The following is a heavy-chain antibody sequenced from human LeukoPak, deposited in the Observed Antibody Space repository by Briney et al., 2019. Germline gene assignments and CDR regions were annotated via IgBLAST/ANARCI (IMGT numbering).Heavy chain of an antibody. CDR2: ISAYNGNT. V-gene: IGHV1-18*04. Sequence: GASVKVSCKASGYTFTSYYMHWVRQAPGQGLEWMGWISAYNGNTNYAQKLQGRVTMTTDTSTSTAYMELRSLRSDDTAVYYCARAPRVGATKWFDPWGQGTLVTVSS. CDR1: GYTFTSYY. CDR3: ARAPRVGATKWFDP. J-gene: IGHJ5*02. D-gene: IGHD1-26*01.